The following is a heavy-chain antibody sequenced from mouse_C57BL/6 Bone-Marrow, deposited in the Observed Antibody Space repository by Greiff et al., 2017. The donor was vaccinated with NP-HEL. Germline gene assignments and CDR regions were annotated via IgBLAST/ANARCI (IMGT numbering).Heavy chain of an antibody. CDR3: ARGDYSNYVNY. D-gene: IGHD2-5*01. CDR1: GYSFTGYY. Sequence: VQLKESGPELVKPGASVKISCKASGYSFTGYYMNWVKQSPEKSLEWIGEINPSTGGTTYNQKFKAKATLTVDKSSSTAYMQLKSLTSEDSAVYYCARGDYSNYVNYWGQGTTLTVSS. V-gene: IGHV1-42*01. J-gene: IGHJ2*01. CDR2: INPSTGGT.